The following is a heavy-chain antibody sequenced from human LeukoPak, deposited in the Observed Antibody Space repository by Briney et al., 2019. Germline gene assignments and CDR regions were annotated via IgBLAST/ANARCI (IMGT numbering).Heavy chain of an antibody. CDR2: IRYDGSNK. Sequence: GGSLRLSCAASGFTFSSYGMHWVRPAPGKGLEWVAFIRYDGSNKYYADSVKGRFTISRDNSKNTLYLQMNSLRAEDTAVYYCAKKWGVTTGDYFDYWGQGTLVTVSS. CDR1: GFTFSSYG. V-gene: IGHV3-30*02. J-gene: IGHJ4*02. CDR3: AKKWGVTTGDYFDY. D-gene: IGHD4-11*01.